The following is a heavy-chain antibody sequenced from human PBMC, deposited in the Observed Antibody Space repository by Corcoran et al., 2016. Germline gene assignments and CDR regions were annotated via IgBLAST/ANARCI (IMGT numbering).Heavy chain of an antibody. V-gene: IGHV4-39*07. J-gene: IGHJ2*01. D-gene: IGHD3-22*01. CDR2: IYYSGST. CDR3: ARVDGYYDSIGSNPYWYFDL. CDR1: GGSISSSSYY. Sequence: QLQLQESGPGLVKPSETLSLTCTVSGGSISSSSYYWGWIRQPPGKGLEWIGSIYYSGSTYYNPSLKSRVTISVDTSKNQFSLKLSSVTAADTAVYYCARVDGYYDSIGSNPYWYFDLWGRGTLVTVSS.